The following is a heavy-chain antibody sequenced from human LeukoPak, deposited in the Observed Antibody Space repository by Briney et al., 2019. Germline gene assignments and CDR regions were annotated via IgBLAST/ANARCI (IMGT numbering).Heavy chain of an antibody. CDR3: ARSGWPYYFDY. CDR1: GFTFSSYW. V-gene: IGHV3-74*01. Sequence: GGSLRLSCAASGFTFSSYWMHWVRQAAGKGLVWVSRIHSDGSSTSYADSVRGRFTISRDDAKSTLYLQMNSLRAEDTAVYYCARSGWPYYFDYWGQGTLVTVSS. CDR2: IHSDGSST. D-gene: IGHD3-22*01. J-gene: IGHJ4*02.